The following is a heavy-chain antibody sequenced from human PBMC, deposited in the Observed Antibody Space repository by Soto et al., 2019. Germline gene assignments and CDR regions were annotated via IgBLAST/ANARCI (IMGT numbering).Heavy chain of an antibody. CDR3: ARGYCSGGSCYPIDY. Sequence: SETLSLTCTVSGGSISSYYLSWIRQPPGKGLEWIGYIYYSGSTNYNPSLKSRVTISVDTSKNQFSLKLSSVTAADTAVYYCARGYCSGGSCYPIDYWGQGTLVTVSS. V-gene: IGHV4-59*08. D-gene: IGHD2-15*01. CDR2: IYYSGST. CDR1: GGSISSYY. J-gene: IGHJ4*02.